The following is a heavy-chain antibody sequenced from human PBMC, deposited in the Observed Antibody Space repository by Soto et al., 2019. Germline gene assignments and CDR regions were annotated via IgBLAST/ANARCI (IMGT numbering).Heavy chain of an antibody. CDR2: IIPIFGTA. V-gene: IGHV1-69*01. D-gene: IGHD6-19*01. Sequence: QVQLVQSGAEVQKPGSSVKVSCKASGGTFSSYAISWVRQAPGQGLEWMGGIIPIFGTANYAQKFQGRVTITADESTSTAYMELSSLRSEDTAVYYCARVRRAVAGRDDAFDIWGQGTMVTVSS. CDR1: GGTFSSYA. CDR3: ARVRRAVAGRDDAFDI. J-gene: IGHJ3*02.